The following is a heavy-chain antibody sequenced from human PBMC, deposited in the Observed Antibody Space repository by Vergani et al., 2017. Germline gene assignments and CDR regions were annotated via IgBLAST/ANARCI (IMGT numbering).Heavy chain of an antibody. CDR2: ISSSSSTI. CDR1: GFTFSSYS. J-gene: IGHJ3*02. Sequence: EVQLLESGGGLVQPGGSLRLSCAASGFTFSSYSMNWVRQAPGKGLEWVSYISSSSSTIYYADSVKGRFTISRDNAKNSLYLQMNSLRAEDTAVYYCARGSITIFGVDDWGAFDIWGQGTMVTVSS. D-gene: IGHD3-3*01. CDR3: ARGSITIFGVDDWGAFDI. V-gene: IGHV3-48*04.